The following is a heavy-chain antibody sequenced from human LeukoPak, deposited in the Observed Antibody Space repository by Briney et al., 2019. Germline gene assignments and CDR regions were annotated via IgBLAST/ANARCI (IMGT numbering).Heavy chain of an antibody. CDR3: ARHSEYYSGSGSASGYFDY. CDR2: IYYSGST. J-gene: IGHJ4*02. D-gene: IGHD3-10*01. CDR1: GGSISSISYY. V-gene: IGHV4-39*01. Sequence: SETLSLTCTVSGGSISSISYYWGWICQPPGKGLEWIGTIYYSGSTYHSPSLKSRVTISGDTSKNQISLKLSSVTAADTAVYYCARHSEYYSGSGSASGYFDYWGQGTLVIVSS.